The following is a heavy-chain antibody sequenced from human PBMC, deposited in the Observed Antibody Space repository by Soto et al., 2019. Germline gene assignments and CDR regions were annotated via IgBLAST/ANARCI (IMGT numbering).Heavy chain of an antibody. CDR3: ARGLTAIAAAGTGFDP. D-gene: IGHD6-13*01. Sequence: GGSLRLSCAASGFTFSNAWMSWVRQAPGKGLEWVGRIKSKTDGGTTDYAAPVKGRFTISRDDSKNTLYLQMNSLKTEDTAVYYCARGLTAIAAAGTGFDPWGQGTLVTVSS. J-gene: IGHJ5*02. V-gene: IGHV3-15*01. CDR2: IKSKTDGGTT. CDR1: GFTFSNAW.